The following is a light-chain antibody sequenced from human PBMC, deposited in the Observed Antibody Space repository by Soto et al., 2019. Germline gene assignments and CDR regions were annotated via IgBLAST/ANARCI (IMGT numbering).Light chain of an antibody. J-gene: IGKJ5*01. CDR2: AAS. CDR3: QQANTFPVT. Sequence: DIQMTQSPSSVSASVGDRVTITCRASQNINNWLAWYQQNPGKAPKLLIYAASNLQNGVPSRFSGSGSGTDFTLTINSLQPEDLATYYCQQANTFPVTFGQGTRLEIK. V-gene: IGKV1D-12*01. CDR1: QNINNW.